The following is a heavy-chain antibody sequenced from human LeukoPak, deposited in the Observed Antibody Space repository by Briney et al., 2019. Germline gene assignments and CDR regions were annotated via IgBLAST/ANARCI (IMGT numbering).Heavy chain of an antibody. Sequence: SGTLSLTCAVSGGSISSSNWWSWVRQPPGKGLEWIGEMYHSGSTNYNPSLKSRVTISVDKSKNQFSLKLSSVTAADTAAYYCGRKIAVAPYYFDYWGQGTLVTVSS. J-gene: IGHJ4*02. V-gene: IGHV4-4*02. D-gene: IGHD6-19*01. CDR2: MYHSGST. CDR3: GRKIAVAPYYFDY. CDR1: GGSISSSNW.